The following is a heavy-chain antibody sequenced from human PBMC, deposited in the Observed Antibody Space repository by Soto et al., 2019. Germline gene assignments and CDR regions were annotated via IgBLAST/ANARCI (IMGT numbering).Heavy chain of an antibody. CDR1: GYTFTSYG. CDR3: AIDASRGQLLSFVAFDT. J-gene: IGHJ3*02. Sequence: GASVKVSCKASGYTFTSYGISWVRQAPGQGLEWMGWISAFNGNTNYAQKLQGRVTMTTDTSTSTAYMELRGRRFDNTPVYYCAIDASRGQLLSFVAFDTWGQGTRVTVSS. D-gene: IGHD2-2*01. CDR2: ISAFNGNT. V-gene: IGHV1-18*01.